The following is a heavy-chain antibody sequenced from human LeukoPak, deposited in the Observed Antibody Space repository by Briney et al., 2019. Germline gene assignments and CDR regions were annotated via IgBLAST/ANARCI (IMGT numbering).Heavy chain of an antibody. J-gene: IGHJ4*02. D-gene: IGHD4-23*01. CDR1: GLTFSSYS. CDR3: AREVAPGGKRGYYFDY. V-gene: IGHV3-48*04. CDR2: ISSSSSTI. Sequence: PGGSLRLSCAASGLTFSSYSMNWVRQAPGKGLEWVSYISSSSSTIYYADSVKGRFTISRDNAKNSLYLQMNSLRAEDTAVYYCAREVAPGGKRGYYFDYWGQGTLVTVSS.